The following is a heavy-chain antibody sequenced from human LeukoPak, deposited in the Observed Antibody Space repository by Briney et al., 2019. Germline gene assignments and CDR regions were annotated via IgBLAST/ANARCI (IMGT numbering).Heavy chain of an antibody. V-gene: IGHV1-2*02. D-gene: IGHD6-13*01. J-gene: IGHJ6*03. CDR3: ARARGQQLDDYYYYYYTDV. CDR2: INPNSGGT. CDR1: GYTFTGYY. Sequence: ASVKVSCKASGYTFTGYYMHWVRQAPGQGLEWMGWINPNSGGTNYAQKFQGRVTMTRDTSISTAYMELSRLRSDDTAVYYCARARGQQLDDYYYYYYTDVWGKGTTVTVSS.